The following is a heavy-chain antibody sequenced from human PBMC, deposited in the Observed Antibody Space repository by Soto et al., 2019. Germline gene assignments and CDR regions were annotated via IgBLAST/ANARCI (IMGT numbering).Heavy chain of an antibody. CDR2: INNNAGRT. Sequence: EVHLLESGGDLIQPGGSLRLSCAASGFTFTNYAMNWVRQAPGKGLEWVSFINNNAGRTNYADSVKGRFTISRDNSNNTLYLQMNSLRAEDTATYYCAKGGTEGTSWYDYWGQGTLVTVSS. D-gene: IGHD6-13*01. V-gene: IGHV3-23*01. CDR1: GFTFTNYA. J-gene: IGHJ4*02. CDR3: AKGGTEGTSWYDY.